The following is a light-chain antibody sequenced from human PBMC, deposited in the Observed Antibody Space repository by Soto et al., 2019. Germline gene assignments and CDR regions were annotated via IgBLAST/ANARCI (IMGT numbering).Light chain of an antibody. CDR1: SSDVGSYNL. Sequence: QSALTQPASMSGSPGQSIAISCTGTSSDVGSYNLVSWYQQHPGKAPKLMIYEGSKRPSGVSNRFSGSKSGNTASLTISGLQPEDEADYYCCSYAGSSTYVFGTGTKVTVL. CDR3: CSYAGSSTYV. J-gene: IGLJ1*01. V-gene: IGLV2-23*01. CDR2: EGS.